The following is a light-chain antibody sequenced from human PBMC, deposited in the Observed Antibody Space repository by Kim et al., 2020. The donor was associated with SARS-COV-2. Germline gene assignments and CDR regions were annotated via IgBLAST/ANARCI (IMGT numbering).Light chain of an antibody. V-gene: IGLV2-14*01. Sequence: QSALTQPASVSGSPGQSITISCTGTSSDIGAYNYVSWYQQYPGKAPKLMIYDVIKRPSGVSNRFSASKSGNTASLTISGLQGEDEADYYCSSFTTSSTWVFGTGTKVTVL. CDR2: DVI. CDR1: SSDIGAYNY. J-gene: IGLJ1*01. CDR3: SSFTTSSTWV.